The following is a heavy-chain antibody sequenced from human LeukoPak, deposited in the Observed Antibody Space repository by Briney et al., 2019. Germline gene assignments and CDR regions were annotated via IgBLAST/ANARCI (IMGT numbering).Heavy chain of an antibody. CDR2: ISSSGSII. Sequence: GGTLRLSCAASGFTFSSYDMNWVRQAPGKGLEWVSYISSSGSIIYYADSVKGRFTISRDNAKNSLYLQMNSLRAEDTALYYCAKDIYYDSSGYSDAFDIWGQGTMVTVSS. CDR1: GFTFSSYD. V-gene: IGHV3-48*04. CDR3: AKDIYYDSSGYSDAFDI. J-gene: IGHJ3*02. D-gene: IGHD3-22*01.